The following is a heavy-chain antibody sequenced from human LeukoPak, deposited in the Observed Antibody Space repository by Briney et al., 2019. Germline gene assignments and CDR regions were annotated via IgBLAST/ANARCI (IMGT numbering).Heavy chain of an antibody. V-gene: IGHV4-30-4*08. CDR3: ARGADYELYYFDY. J-gene: IGHJ4*02. CDR1: GGSISSGDYY. D-gene: IGHD4-17*01. Sequence: SQTLSLTCTVSGGSISSGDYYWSWIRKPPGKGLEWIGYIYYSGSTYYNPSLKSRVTISVDTSKNQFSLKLSSVTAADTAVYYCARGADYELYYFDYWGQGTLVTVSS. CDR2: IYYSGST.